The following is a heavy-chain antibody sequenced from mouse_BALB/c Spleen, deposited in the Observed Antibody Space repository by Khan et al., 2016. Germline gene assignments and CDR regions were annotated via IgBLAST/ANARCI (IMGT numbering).Heavy chain of an antibody. J-gene: IGHJ3*01. CDR1: GYTFTNYG. D-gene: IGHD3-1*01. CDR2: IHTSTGEP. Sequence: QIQLVQSGPELKKPGETVKISCKASGYTFTNYGMYWVKQAPGKGLKWMGWIHTSTGEPTYAEEFKGRVAFSLETSASTAYLQINNLKSEDTATYFCARAARATFAYWGQGTLVTVSA. CDR3: ARAARATFAY. V-gene: IGHV9-3*02.